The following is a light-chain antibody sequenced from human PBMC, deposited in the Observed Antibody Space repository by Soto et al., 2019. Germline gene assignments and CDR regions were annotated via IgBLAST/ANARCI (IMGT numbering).Light chain of an antibody. J-gene: IGKJ1*01. CDR1: QSVFSS. CDR2: GSA. CDR3: QQYGSSPPWT. V-gene: IGKV3-20*01. Sequence: EIVMTQSPATLSVSPGERATLSCRASQSVFSSLAWYQQRPGQAPRLLIYGSATRATGIPDRFSGSGSGTDFTLTISRLEPEDFAVYYCQQYGSSPPWTFGQGTKVDIK.